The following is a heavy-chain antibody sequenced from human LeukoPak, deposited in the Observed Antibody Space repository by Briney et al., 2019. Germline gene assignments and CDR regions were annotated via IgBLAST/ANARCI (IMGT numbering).Heavy chain of an antibody. CDR3: ARDNIYSSSWYYYYYGMGV. V-gene: IGHV1-2*02. CDR1: GYTFTGYY. Sequence: ASVKVSCKASGYTFTGYYMHWVRQAPGQGLEWMGWINPNSGGTNYAQKFQGRVTMTRDTSISTAYMELSRLRSDDTAVYYCARDNIYSSSWYYYYYGMGVWGQGTTVTVSS. D-gene: IGHD6-13*01. J-gene: IGHJ6*02. CDR2: INPNSGGT.